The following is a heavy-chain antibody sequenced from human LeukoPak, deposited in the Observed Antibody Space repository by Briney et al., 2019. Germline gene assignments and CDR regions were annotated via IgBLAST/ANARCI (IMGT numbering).Heavy chain of an antibody. D-gene: IGHD3-3*01. CDR2: INHSGST. CDR3: ARAYTASNYDFWSGYYHNDY. CDR1: GGSFSGYY. Sequence: SETLSLTCAVYGGSFSGYYWSWIRQPPGKGLEWIGEINHSGSTNYNPSLKRRVTISVDTSKNQFSLKLSSVTAADTAVYYCARAYTASNYDFWSGYYHNDYWGQGTLVTVSS. V-gene: IGHV4-34*01. J-gene: IGHJ4*02.